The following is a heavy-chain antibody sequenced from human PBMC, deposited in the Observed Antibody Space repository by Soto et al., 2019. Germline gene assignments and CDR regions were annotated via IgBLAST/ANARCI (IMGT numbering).Heavy chain of an antibody. CDR3: ALRSGSYYNYYYYGMDV. D-gene: IGHD3-10*01. Sequence: GGSLRLSCAASGFTFSSYAMSWVRQAPGKGLEWVSAISGSGGSTYYADSVKGRFTISRDNSKNTLYLQMNSLRAEDTVVYYCALRSGSYYNYYYYGMDVWGQGTTVTVSS. CDR2: ISGSGGST. CDR1: GFTFSSYA. V-gene: IGHV3-23*01. J-gene: IGHJ6*02.